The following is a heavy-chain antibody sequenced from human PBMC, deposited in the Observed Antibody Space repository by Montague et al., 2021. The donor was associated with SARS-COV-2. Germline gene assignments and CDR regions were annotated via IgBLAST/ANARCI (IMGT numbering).Heavy chain of an antibody. CDR1: GGSLSSYY. CDR2: IYYSGSI. J-gene: IGHJ1*01. Sequence: SETLSLTCTVSGGSLSSYYWSWIRQPPGKGLEWIGYIYYSGSINYNPSLKSRVTISVDTSKNQFSLNLSSVTAADTAVYYCARHVSGGLTHFHHWGQGSLVTVSS. D-gene: IGHD3-9*01. V-gene: IGHV4-59*08. CDR3: ARHVSGGLTHFHH.